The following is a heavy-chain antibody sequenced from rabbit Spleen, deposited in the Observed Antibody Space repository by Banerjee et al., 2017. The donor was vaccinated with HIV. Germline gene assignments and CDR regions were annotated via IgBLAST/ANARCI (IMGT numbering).Heavy chain of an antibody. CDR3: ARNMGL. CDR2: INGGSGNI. V-gene: IGHV1S40*01. CDR1: SSSYD. D-gene: IGHD3-1*01. J-gene: IGHJ3*01. Sequence: SSSYDTWWVRQAPGKGLEWIAYINGGSGNIYYANWAKGRFSISKTSSTTVTLQMTSLTAADTATYFCARNMGLRGQGTLVTVS.